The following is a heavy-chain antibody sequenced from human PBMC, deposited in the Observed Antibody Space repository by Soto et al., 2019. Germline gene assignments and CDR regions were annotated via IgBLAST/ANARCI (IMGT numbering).Heavy chain of an antibody. CDR1: GLTFSDYY. CDR3: ARVLNGDGSRAYNYFYYMDV. V-gene: IGHV3-11*01. D-gene: IGHD2-8*01. Sequence: GGSLRLSCAASGLTFSDYYMSWIRQAPGKGLEWVSYIGNSGNNIYYADSVKGRFTMSRDNAKSSLSLQMNSLRVEDTAVYYCARVLNGDGSRAYNYFYYMDVWGKGTTVTVSS. CDR2: IGNSGNNI. J-gene: IGHJ6*03.